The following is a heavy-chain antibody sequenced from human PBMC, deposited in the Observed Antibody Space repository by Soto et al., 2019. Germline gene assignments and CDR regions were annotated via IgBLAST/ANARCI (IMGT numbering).Heavy chain of an antibody. CDR3: ARTVARDYYYKGVDV. CDR2: TYYRSQWYN. CDR1: GDSVSSNIAA. J-gene: IGHJ6*02. D-gene: IGHD6-19*01. V-gene: IGHV6-1*01. Sequence: PSQTHSLTCVISGDSVSSNIAAWNWIRQSPSRGLEWLGRTYYRSQWYNDYAVSVKGRIIINPDTSKNQFSLQLSSVTPEDTAVYYCARTVARDYYYKGVDVWGRGTTVTVSS.